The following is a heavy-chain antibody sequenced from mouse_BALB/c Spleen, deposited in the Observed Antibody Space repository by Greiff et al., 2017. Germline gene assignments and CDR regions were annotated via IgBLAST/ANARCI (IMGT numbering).Heavy chain of an antibody. CDR2: ISYSGST. J-gene: IGHJ3*01. CDR3: ARNYDWFAY. CDR1: GYSITSDYA. D-gene: IGHD2-4*01. V-gene: IGHV3-2*02. Sequence: VQLQQSGPGLVKPSQSLSLTCTVTGYSITSDYAWNWIRQFPGNKLEWMGYISYSGSTSYNPSLKSRISITRDTSKNQFFLQLNSVTTEDTATYYCARNYDWFAYWGQGTLVTVSA.